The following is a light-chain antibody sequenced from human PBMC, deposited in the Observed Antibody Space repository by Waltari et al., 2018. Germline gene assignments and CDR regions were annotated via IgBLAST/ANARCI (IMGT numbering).Light chain of an antibody. CDR3: QQYGSSPTWT. V-gene: IGKV3-20*01. CDR1: QSVSNNY. Sequence: EIVLTQSPGTLSLSPGERATLSCRASQSVSNNYLAWYQQKPGQAPRLLIYAVSSRATGIPDRFSGSGSGTDFTLTISRLEPEDCAVYSCQQYGSSPTWTFGQGTKVEIK. J-gene: IGKJ1*01. CDR2: AVS.